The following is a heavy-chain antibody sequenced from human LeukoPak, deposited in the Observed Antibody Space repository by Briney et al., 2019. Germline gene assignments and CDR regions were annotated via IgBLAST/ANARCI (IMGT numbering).Heavy chain of an antibody. V-gene: IGHV1-2*02. CDR2: INPNSGGT. CDR3: ARDREKLVVNWFDP. J-gene: IGHJ5*02. Sequence: EASVKVSCKASGYTFTGYYMHWVRQAPGQGLEWMGWINPNSGGTNYAQKFQGRVTMTRDTSISTAYMELSRLRSDDTAVYYCARDREKLVVNWFDPWGQGTLVTVSS. D-gene: IGHD3-9*01. CDR1: GYTFTGYY.